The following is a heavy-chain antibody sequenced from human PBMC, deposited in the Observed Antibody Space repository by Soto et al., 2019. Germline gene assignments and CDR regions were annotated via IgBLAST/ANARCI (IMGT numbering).Heavy chain of an antibody. CDR1: GYTFTGYY. J-gene: IGHJ4*02. CDR3: ARERTYYYGSSGYYYEK. CDR2: IDPSNGDT. Sequence: ASVKVSCKASGYTFTGYYIHWMRQAPGQGLEGMGWIDPSNGDTNYAQKFQDGVTLTRDTSISTAYMELSRLRSDDTAVYYCARERTYYYGSSGYYYEKWGPGSLMTV. V-gene: IGHV1-2*02. D-gene: IGHD3-22*01.